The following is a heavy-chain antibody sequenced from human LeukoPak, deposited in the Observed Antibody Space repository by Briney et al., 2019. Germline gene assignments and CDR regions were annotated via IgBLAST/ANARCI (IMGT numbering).Heavy chain of an antibody. CDR3: ARAFERPHGSGSYYNGFDY. Sequence: ASVKVSCKASGYTFTGYYMHWVRQAPGQGLEWMGWINPNSGGTNYAQKFQGRVTMTRDTSISTAYMELSRLRSDNTAVYYCARAFERPHGSGSYYNGFDYWGQGTLVTVSS. D-gene: IGHD3-10*01. J-gene: IGHJ4*02. CDR1: GYTFTGYY. CDR2: INPNSGGT. V-gene: IGHV1-2*02.